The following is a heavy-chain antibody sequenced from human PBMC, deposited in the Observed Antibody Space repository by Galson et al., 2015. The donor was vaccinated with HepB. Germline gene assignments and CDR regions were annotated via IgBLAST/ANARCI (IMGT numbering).Heavy chain of an antibody. CDR2: ISSSSSYI. CDR1: GFTFSSYS. V-gene: IGHV3-21*01. CDR3: ARALDQPQAASGY. J-gene: IGHJ4*02. D-gene: IGHD6-25*01. Sequence: SLRLSCAASGFTFSSYSMNWVRQAPGKGLEWVSSISSSSSYIYYADSVKGRFTISRDNAKNSLYLQMNSLRAEDTAVYYCARALDQPQAASGYWGQGTLVTVSS.